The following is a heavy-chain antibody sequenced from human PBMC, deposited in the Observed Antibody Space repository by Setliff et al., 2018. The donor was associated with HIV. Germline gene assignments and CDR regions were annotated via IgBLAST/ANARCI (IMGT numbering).Heavy chain of an antibody. CDR3: ARIVRWELVATSTFFYYYMDV. Sequence: LSLTCTVSGASISSSSHHWAWIRQPPGKGLEYIGNIYYTGSTHHNPSLESRVATSVDTSKNQFSLKLSSVTAADTAVYYCARIVRWELVATSTFFYYYMDVWGKGTTVTAP. CDR1: GASISSSSHH. V-gene: IGHV4-39*01. D-gene: IGHD1-26*01. J-gene: IGHJ6*03. CDR2: IYYTGST.